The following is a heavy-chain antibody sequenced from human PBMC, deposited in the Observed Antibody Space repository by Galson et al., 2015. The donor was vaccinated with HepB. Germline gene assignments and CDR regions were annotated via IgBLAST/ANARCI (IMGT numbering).Heavy chain of an antibody. J-gene: IGHJ4*02. V-gene: IGHV3-11*06. Sequence: SLRLSCAASRFTFSDYYMTWIRQAPGKGLEWLSYISGGATYTNYANSVKGRFTISRDNAKNSLYLHMRGLRDDDTAVYYCARVAHSDYGDHAHFDYWGQGTLVTVS. CDR3: ARVAHSDYGDHAHFDY. CDR2: ISGGATYT. CDR1: RFTFSDYY. D-gene: IGHD4-17*01.